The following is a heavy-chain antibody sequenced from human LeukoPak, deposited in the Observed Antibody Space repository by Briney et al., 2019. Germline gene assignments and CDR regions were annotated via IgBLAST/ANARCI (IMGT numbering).Heavy chain of an antibody. CDR3: TTLGYHLDS. CDR1: GFAFSAYE. CDR2: SSGSDSTT. V-gene: IGHV3-48*03. D-gene: IGHD3-22*01. J-gene: IGHJ4*02. Sequence: PGGSLRLSCAATGFAFSAYEMNWVRQAPGKGLEWVAYSSGSDSTTYYADSVKGRFVISRDNARSSLYLHMSSLRADDTALYYCTTLGYHLDSWGQGTLVTVSS.